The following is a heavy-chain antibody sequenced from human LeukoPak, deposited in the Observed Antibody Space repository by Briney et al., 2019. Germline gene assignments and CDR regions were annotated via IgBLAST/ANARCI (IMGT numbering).Heavy chain of an antibody. D-gene: IGHD3-10*01. J-gene: IGHJ4*02. CDR3: VKHVLTYHYGSFDC. CDR1: EFTFSTYA. CDR2: ISDSGGRA. V-gene: IGHV3-23*01. Sequence: GGSLRLSCAASEFTFSTYAMSWVRQAPGKGLEWVSSISDSGGRAFYADSVKGRFTISRDNSENTPFLQMSSLRAEDTALYYCVKHVLTYHYGSFDCWGQGTLVTVSS.